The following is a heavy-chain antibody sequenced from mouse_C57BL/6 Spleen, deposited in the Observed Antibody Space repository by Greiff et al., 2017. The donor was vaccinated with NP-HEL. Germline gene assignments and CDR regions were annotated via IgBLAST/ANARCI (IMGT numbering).Heavy chain of an antibody. Sequence: EVKLVESGPGLVKPSQSLFLTCSVTGYSITSGYYWNWIRQFPGNKLEWMGYISYDGSNNYNPSLKNRISITRDTSKNQFFLKLNSVTTEDTATYYCARDDYGSSYGYWGQGTTLTVSS. CDR3: ARDDYGSSYGY. CDR1: GYSITSGYY. J-gene: IGHJ2*01. D-gene: IGHD1-1*01. CDR2: ISYDGSN. V-gene: IGHV3-6*01.